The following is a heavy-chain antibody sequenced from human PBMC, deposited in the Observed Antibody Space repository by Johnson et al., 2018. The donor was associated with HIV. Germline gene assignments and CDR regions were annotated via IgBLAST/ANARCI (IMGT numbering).Heavy chain of an antibody. CDR3: ANLGDYSGNNGFDI. CDR1: GFTFSSYG. D-gene: IGHD4-23*01. J-gene: IGHJ3*02. V-gene: IGHV3-30*18. CDR2: ISFAGVKK. Sequence: QVQLVESGGGVVQPGRSLRLSCAASGFTFSSYGMAWVRQAPGKGLEWVTVISFAGVKKYYAESVKGRFTISRDNSKNAMYLQMNSLRTEDTAVYYCANLGDYSGNNGFDIWGQGTMVTVSS.